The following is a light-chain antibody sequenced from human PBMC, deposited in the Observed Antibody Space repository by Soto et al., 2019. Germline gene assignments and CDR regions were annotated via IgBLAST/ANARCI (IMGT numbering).Light chain of an antibody. Sequence: QSALTQPPSASGSPGQSVTISCTGTSSDVGGYNYVSWYQQHPVKAPKLMIYEVSKRPSGVPDRFSGSKSGNTASLTVSGLQAEDEADYYCNSYAGSNIFGVVFGGGTKVTVL. CDR1: SSDVGGYNY. CDR3: NSYAGSNIFGVV. J-gene: IGLJ2*01. CDR2: EVS. V-gene: IGLV2-8*01.